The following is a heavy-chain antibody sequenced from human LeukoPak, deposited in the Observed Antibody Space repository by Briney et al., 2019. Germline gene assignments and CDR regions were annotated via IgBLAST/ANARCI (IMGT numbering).Heavy chain of an antibody. CDR1: GFTFSSYE. J-gene: IGHJ4*02. CDR2: ISSSGSTI. V-gene: IGHV3-48*03. Sequence: GGSLRLSCAASGFTFSSYEMNWVRQAPGKGLEWVSYISSSGSTIYYADSVKGRFTISRDNSKSTLFLLMNSLRPEDTAVYYCARDSRHSSFDYWGQGTLVTVSS. D-gene: IGHD2-15*01. CDR3: ARDSRHSSFDY.